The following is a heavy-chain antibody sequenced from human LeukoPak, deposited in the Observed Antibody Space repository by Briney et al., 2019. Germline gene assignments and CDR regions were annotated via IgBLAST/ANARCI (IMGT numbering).Heavy chain of an antibody. CDR2: ISWNSGSI. CDR3: AKVHSGSYYEFDY. J-gene: IGHJ4*02. Sequence: GGSLRLSCAASGFTFDDYAMHWVRQAPGKGLEWVSGISWNSGSIGYADSVKGRFTISRDNAKNSLYLQMNSLRAEDTALYYCAKVHSGSYYEFDYWGQGTLVTVSS. D-gene: IGHD1-26*01. CDR1: GFTFDDYA. V-gene: IGHV3-9*01.